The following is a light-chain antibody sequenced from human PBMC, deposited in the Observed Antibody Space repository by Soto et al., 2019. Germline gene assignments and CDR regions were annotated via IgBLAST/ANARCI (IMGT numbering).Light chain of an antibody. Sequence: QSVLTQPASVSGSPGQSIAISCTGTNSDVGGYNYVSWYQQHPGKAPKLMIYDVTNRPSGVSNRFSGSKSGNTASLTISGLQAEDEAEYYCSSYTTSSTLVFGGGTKVTVL. CDR1: NSDVGGYNY. CDR2: DVT. CDR3: SSYTTSSTLV. J-gene: IGLJ2*01. V-gene: IGLV2-14*01.